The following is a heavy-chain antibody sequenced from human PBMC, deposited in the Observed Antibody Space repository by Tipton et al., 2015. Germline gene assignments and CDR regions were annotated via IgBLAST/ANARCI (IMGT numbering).Heavy chain of an antibody. CDR3: TRGGLKQQREDVFYV. J-gene: IGHJ3*01. Sequence: GSLRLSCAASGFTFSRYNMHWVRQAPGKGLEWVSSISSGSGYIYYADSVKGRFTFSRDNAQTSLYLQMNSLRAEDTAVYYCTRGGLKQQREDVFYVWGRRTRLTVSS. CDR2: ISSGSGYI. D-gene: IGHD6-13*01. CDR1: GFTFSRYN. V-gene: IGHV3-21*01.